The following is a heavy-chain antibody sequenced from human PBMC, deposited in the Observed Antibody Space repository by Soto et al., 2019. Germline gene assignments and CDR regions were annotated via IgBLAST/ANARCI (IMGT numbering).Heavy chain of an antibody. Sequence: PGGSLRLSCAASGFTFSDYYMSWIRQAPGKGLEWVSYISSSGSTIYYADSVKGRFTISRDNAKNSLYLQMNSLRAEDTAMYYCARERDSSWYYYGMDVWGQGTTVTVSS. CDR2: ISSSGSTI. D-gene: IGHD6-13*01. CDR1: GFTFSDYY. J-gene: IGHJ6*02. V-gene: IGHV3-11*01. CDR3: ARERDSSWYYYGMDV.